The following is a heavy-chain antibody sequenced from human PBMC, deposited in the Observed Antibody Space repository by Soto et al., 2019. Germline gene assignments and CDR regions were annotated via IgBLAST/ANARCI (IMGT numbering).Heavy chain of an antibody. Sequence: SSETLSLTCAVYGGSFSGYYWSWIRQPPGKGLEWIGEINHSGSTNYNPSLKSRVTISVDTSKNQFSLKLSSVTAADTAVYYCARIFGVVIGMDVWGQGTTVTVSS. CDR1: GGSFSGYY. V-gene: IGHV4-34*01. J-gene: IGHJ6*02. CDR2: INHSGST. CDR3: ARIFGVVIGMDV. D-gene: IGHD3-3*01.